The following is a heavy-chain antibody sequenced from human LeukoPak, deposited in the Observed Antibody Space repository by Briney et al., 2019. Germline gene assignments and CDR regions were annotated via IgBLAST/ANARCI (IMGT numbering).Heavy chain of an antibody. CDR1: GGSISSSSYY. Sequence: SETLSLTCTVSGGSISSSSYYWGWIRQPPGKGLEWIGSIYYSGSTYYNPSLKSRVTISVDTSKNQFSLKLSSVTAADTAVYYCARLDRADYSTSPVPYYNYYMNAWDKGTTVIVSS. CDR2: IYYSGST. CDR3: ARLDRADYSTSPVPYYNYYMNA. J-gene: IGHJ6*03. D-gene: IGHD6-13*01. V-gene: IGHV4-39*01.